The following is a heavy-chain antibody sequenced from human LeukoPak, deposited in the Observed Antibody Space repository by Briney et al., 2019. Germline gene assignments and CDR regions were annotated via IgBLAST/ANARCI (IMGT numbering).Heavy chain of an antibody. CDR1: GGSISSNY. D-gene: IGHD2-2*01. Sequence: SETLSLTCTVSGGSISSNYWNWIRQPPGKALEWIGYIHYSGSTNYNPSLKSRVTISVDTSKNQFSLKLSSVTAADTAVYYCARAGYCSSTSCDYYYYYYGMDVWGQGTTVTVSS. CDR2: IHYSGST. CDR3: ARAGYCSSTSCDYYYYYYGMDV. J-gene: IGHJ6*02. V-gene: IGHV4-59*12.